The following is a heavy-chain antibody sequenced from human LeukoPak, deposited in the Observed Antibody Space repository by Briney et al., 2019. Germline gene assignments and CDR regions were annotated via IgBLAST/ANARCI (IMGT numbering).Heavy chain of an antibody. J-gene: IGHJ4*02. CDR2: ISYDGSNK. D-gene: IGHD6-19*01. V-gene: IGHV3-30*18. CDR3: AKDMYSSGWYGTYFDY. CDR1: GFTFSSYG. Sequence: GASLRLSCAASGFTFSSYGMHWVRQAPGKGLEWVAVISYDGSNKYYADSVKGRFTISRDNSKNTLYLQMNSLRAEDTAVYYCAKDMYSSGWYGTYFDYWGQGTLVTVSS.